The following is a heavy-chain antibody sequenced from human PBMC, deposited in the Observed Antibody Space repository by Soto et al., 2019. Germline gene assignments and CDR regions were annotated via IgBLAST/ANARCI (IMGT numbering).Heavy chain of an antibody. CDR3: ARQPGRGSGGPHAFDI. Sequence: GASVKVSCKASGCTFTNYGINWVRQATGQGLEWMGWMGWMNPNTDNTDYAHNFQGRVTMIRNTSASTAYRDLSSLRSDDTAVYYCARQPGRGSGGPHAFDIWGQGTMVTVSS. CDR1: GCTFTNYG. CDR2: MNPNTDNT. J-gene: IGHJ3*02. D-gene: IGHD6-19*01. V-gene: IGHV1-8*01.